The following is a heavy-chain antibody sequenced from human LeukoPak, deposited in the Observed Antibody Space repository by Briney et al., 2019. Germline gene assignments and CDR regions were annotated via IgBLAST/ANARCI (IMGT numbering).Heavy chain of an antibody. Sequence: SETLSLTCTVSGGSISSYYWSWIRQPPGKGLEWIGYIYYSGSTNYNPSLKSRVTISVDTSKNQFSLKLSSVTAADTAVYYCARDRWFGELNMDVWGQGTRSPSP. V-gene: IGHV4-59*01. CDR1: GGSISSYY. CDR3: ARDRWFGELNMDV. J-gene: IGHJ6*02. D-gene: IGHD3-10*01. CDR2: IYYSGST.